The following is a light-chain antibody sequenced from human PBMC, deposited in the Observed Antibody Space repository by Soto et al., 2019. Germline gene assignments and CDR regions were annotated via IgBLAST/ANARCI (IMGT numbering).Light chain of an antibody. Sequence: QPVLTQPPSASGSPGQSVTISCTGTSSDVGGYNCVSWYQQYPGKAPKLMTYEVSKRPSGVPDRFSGSKSGNTASLTVSGLQAEDEADYFCSSYAGSNTVVFGGGTKLTVL. CDR2: EVS. V-gene: IGLV2-8*01. J-gene: IGLJ2*01. CDR1: SSDVGGYNC. CDR3: SSYAGSNTVV.